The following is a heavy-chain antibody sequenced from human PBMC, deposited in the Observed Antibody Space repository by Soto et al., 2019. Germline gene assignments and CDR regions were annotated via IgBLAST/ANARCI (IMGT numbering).Heavy chain of an antibody. Sequence: QVQLVQSGAEVKKPGSSVKVSCTASGGAFRNYAVSWVRQAPGQGLEWMGAVMPTFGAGVYEQKFQGRLTIFADESTNTAYLTVSSLTFEDAAIYYCAASRGFYEAMDAWGQGTTLTVSS. CDR1: GGAFRNYA. J-gene: IGHJ6*02. V-gene: IGHV1-69*01. CDR2: VMPTFGAG. CDR3: AASRGFYEAMDA. D-gene: IGHD3-22*01.